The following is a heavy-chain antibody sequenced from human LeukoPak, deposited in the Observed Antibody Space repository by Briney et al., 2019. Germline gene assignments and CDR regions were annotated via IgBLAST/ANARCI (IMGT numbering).Heavy chain of an antibody. CDR1: GFTFSSYS. J-gene: IGHJ6*03. D-gene: IGHD3/OR15-3a*01. CDR3: ARVYRNEEDFWTPNNYMDV. CDR2: ISSGSSTI. V-gene: IGHV3-48*01. Sequence: PGGSLRLSCAASGFTFSSYSMNWVRQAPGKGLEWVSYISSGSSTIDYADSVKGRFTTSRDNAKNSLYLQMNSLRAGDTAVYYCARVYRNEEDFWTPNNYMDVWGKGTTVTVSS.